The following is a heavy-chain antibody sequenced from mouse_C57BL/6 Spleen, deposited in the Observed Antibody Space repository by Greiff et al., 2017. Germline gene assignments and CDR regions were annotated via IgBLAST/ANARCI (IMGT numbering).Heavy chain of an antibody. CDR2: IHPNSGST. J-gene: IGHJ3*01. Sequence: VLLLQSGAELVKPGASVKLSCKASGYTFTSYWMHWVQQRPGQGLEWIGMIHPNSGSTNYNEKFKSKATLTVDKSSSTAYMQLSSLTSEDSAVYCGARDYYGSSSWFAYWGQGTLVTVSA. D-gene: IGHD1-1*01. CDR1: GYTFTSYW. V-gene: IGHV1-64*01. CDR3: ARDYYGSSSWFAY.